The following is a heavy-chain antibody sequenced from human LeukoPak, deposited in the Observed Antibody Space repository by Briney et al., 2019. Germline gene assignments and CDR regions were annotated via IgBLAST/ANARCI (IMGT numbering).Heavy chain of an antibody. CDR3: ARERYYYDSSGYQWMDV. CDR2: IHTSWST. J-gene: IGHJ6*04. CDR1: GVSISSYY. D-gene: IGHD3-22*01. V-gene: IGHV4-4*07. Sequence: SEALSLTFTGSGVSISSYYWSWIRPPAGKGLEWVGHIHTSWSTHYNPSLKSPVTMSVDTSKNQFSLKLSSVTAGDTAVYYCARERYYYDSSGYQWMDVWGKGTTVTISS.